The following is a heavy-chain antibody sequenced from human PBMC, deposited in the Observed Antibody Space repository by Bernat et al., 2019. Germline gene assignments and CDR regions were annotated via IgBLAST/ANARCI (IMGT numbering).Heavy chain of an antibody. J-gene: IGHJ6*02. D-gene: IGHD6-19*01. CDR3: ARGFSSGWYPPGMDV. CDR2: IKQDGSEK. CDR1: GFTFSSYW. V-gene: IGHV3-7*01. Sequence: VQLVESGGGVVQPGRSLRLSCAASGFTFSSYWMSWVRQAPGKGLEWVANIKQDGSEKYYVDSVKGRFTISRDNVKTSLDLQMSSLRVEDTAVYFCARGFSSGWYPPGMDVWGQGTTVTVSS.